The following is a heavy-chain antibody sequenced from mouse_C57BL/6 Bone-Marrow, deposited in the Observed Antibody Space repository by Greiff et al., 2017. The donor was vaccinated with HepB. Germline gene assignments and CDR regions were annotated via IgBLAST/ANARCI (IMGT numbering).Heavy chain of an antibody. CDR2: IYPGSGST. CDR1: GYTFTSYW. Sequence: QVQLQQSGAELVKPGASVKMSCKASGYTFTSYWITWVKQRPGQGLEWIGDIYPGSGSTNYNEKFKSKATLTIDTSSITAYMQLSSLTSEDSAVYSCAGRFAYWGQGTLVTVSA. V-gene: IGHV1-55*01. CDR3: AGRFAY. D-gene: IGHD1-1*01. J-gene: IGHJ3*01.